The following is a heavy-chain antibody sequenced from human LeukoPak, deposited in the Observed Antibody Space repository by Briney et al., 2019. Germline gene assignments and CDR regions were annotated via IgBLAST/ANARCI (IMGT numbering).Heavy chain of an antibody. CDR2: MNHSGSI. CDR3: ARGYQLLWGGWFDP. D-gene: IGHD2-2*01. Sequence: SETLSLTCAVYGGSFSGYYWSWIRQSPGKGLEWIGEMNHSGSINYNPSLKSRVTISVDMSKNQFSLKLSSVTAADTAVYYCARGYQLLWGGWFDPWGQGTLVTVSS. J-gene: IGHJ5*02. CDR1: GGSFSGYY. V-gene: IGHV4-34*01.